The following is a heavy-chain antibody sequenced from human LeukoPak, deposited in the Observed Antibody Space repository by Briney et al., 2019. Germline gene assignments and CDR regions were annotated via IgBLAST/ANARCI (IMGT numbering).Heavy chain of an antibody. D-gene: IGHD6-13*01. CDR2: ISYDGSNK. Sequence: PGRSLRLSCAASGFTFNNYGMHWVRQAPGKGLEWLAVISYDGSNKYYADSVKGRFTISRDNSKKALYLQMSSLRAEDTAVYHCAKDRGEQQLVGEPFDYRGQGTLVTVSS. CDR1: GFTFNNYG. V-gene: IGHV3-30*18. CDR3: AKDRGEQQLVGEPFDY. J-gene: IGHJ4*02.